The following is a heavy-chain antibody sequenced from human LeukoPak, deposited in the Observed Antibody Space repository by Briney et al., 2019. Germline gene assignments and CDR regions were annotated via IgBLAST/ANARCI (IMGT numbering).Heavy chain of an antibody. CDR1: GYTFTYYY. J-gene: IGHJ4*02. CDR2: INPNSGGT. D-gene: IGHD3-16*01. Sequence: ASVTVSCKASGYTFTYYYMHWVRQAPGQGLEWMGWINPNSGGTNYAQKFQGRVTMTRDTSISTAYMELSRLRSDDTAAYYCATGRWGVDYLRQGTLVTVSS. V-gene: IGHV1-2*02. CDR3: ATGRWGVDY.